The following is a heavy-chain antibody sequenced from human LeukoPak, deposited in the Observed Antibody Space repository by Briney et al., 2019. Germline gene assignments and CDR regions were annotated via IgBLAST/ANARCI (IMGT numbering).Heavy chain of an antibody. V-gene: IGHV3-23*01. D-gene: IGHD1-14*01. CDR1: GFTLSNYA. J-gene: IGHJ4*02. CDR3: AKPARTDYADY. Sequence: GGSLRLSCAAAGFTLSNYAMNWVRQAPGKGLEWVSSINGSGDKAYYADSVKRRFTISRDNSKNTLYLQMNSLRAEDTAVYYCAKPARTDYADYWGQGTLVTVSS. CDR2: INGSGDKA.